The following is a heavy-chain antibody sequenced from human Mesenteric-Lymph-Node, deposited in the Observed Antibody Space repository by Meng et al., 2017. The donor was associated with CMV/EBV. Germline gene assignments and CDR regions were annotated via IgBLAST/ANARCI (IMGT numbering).Heavy chain of an antibody. D-gene: IGHD2-2*01. CDR3: ARDRRYCGSTTCSASDAFDI. CDR1: GGSISSSSYY. V-gene: IGHV4-39*07. CDR2: IYYSGST. J-gene: IGHJ3*02. Sequence: SETLSLTCTVPGGSISSSSYYWGWIRQPPGKGLEWIGSIYYSGSTYYNPSLKSRVTISVDTSKNQFSLKLSYVTAADTAVYYCARDRRYCGSTTCSASDAFDIWGQGTMVTVSS.